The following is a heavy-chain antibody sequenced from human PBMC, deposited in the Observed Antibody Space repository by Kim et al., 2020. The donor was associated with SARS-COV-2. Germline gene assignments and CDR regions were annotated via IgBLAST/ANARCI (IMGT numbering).Heavy chain of an antibody. Sequence: SETLSLTCTVFGDSISSRSYDWDWIRQPPGKGLEWIGTIFYSGTTYYNPSLKSRVTISVDTSKNQFSLKVTSVTAADTAMYFCARHVSGNSKFDPWGQGTLVTVSS. J-gene: IGHJ5*02. V-gene: IGHV4-39*01. CDR1: GDSISSRSYD. CDR2: IFYSGTT. D-gene: IGHD4-4*01. CDR3: ARHVSGNSKFDP.